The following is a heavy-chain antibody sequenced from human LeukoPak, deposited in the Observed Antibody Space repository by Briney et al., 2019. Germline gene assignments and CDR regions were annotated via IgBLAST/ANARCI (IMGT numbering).Heavy chain of an antibody. D-gene: IGHD3-10*01. V-gene: IGHV4-59*01. Sequence: SETLSLTCTVSGGSISSYYWSWLRQPPGKGLEWIGYIYYSGSTNYNPSLKSRVTISVDTSKNQFSLKLSSVTAADTAVYYCARGYGSGSYYVYDWFDPWGQGTLVTVSS. CDR1: GGSISSYY. CDR3: ARGYGSGSYYVYDWFDP. CDR2: IYYSGST. J-gene: IGHJ5*02.